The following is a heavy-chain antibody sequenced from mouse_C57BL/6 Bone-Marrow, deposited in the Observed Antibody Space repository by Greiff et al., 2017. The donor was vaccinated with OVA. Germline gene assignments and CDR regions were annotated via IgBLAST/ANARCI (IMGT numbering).Heavy chain of an antibody. D-gene: IGHD2-4*01. CDR1: GYTFTDYN. Sequence: VQLQQSGPELVKPGASVKIPCKASGYTFTDYNMDWVKQSHGKSLEWIGDINPNNGGTIYNQKFKGKATLTVDKSSSTAYMELRSLTSEDTAVYYCAKRIYYDYDVWYFDVWGTGTTVTVSS. CDR3: AKRIYYDYDVWYFDV. CDR2: INPNNGGT. J-gene: IGHJ1*03. V-gene: IGHV1-18*01.